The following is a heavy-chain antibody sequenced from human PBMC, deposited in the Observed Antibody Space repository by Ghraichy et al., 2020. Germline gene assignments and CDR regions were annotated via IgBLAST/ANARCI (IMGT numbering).Heavy chain of an antibody. CDR1: GFTFSSYG. J-gene: IGHJ6*02. CDR3: AKASWDLGFGMDV. Sequence: GESLNISCAASGFTFSSYGMHWVRQAPGKGLEWVAVISYDGSNKYYGDSVKGRFTVSRDNSKNTLYLQMNSLRAEDTAVYYCAKASWDLGFGMDVWGQGTTVTVSS. V-gene: IGHV3-30*18. CDR2: ISYDGSNK. D-gene: IGHD6-13*01.